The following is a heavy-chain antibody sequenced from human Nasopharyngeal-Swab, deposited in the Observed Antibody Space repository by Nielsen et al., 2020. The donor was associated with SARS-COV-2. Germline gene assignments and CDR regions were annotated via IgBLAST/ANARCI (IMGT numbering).Heavy chain of an antibody. CDR2: IWYDGSNK. CDR3: ARGSSVHAFDV. J-gene: IGHJ3*01. V-gene: IGHV3-33*01. Sequence: GESLKISCAASGFSFSTYGLPWVRQSPVKGLEWLLNIWYDGSNKYYADSVKGRFTVSRDNSKNTLFLEMDGLRAEDTAVYYCARGSSVHAFDVWGRGTEVTVSS. CDR1: GFSFSTYG. D-gene: IGHD3-10*01.